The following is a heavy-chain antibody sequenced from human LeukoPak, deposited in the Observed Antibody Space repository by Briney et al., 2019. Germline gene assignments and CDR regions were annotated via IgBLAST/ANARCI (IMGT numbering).Heavy chain of an antibody. CDR2: INPNSGGT. J-gene: IGHJ3*02. CDR1: GYTFTGYY. V-gene: IGHV1-2*02. CDR3: ARVRSVVIVLDGFDI. D-gene: IGHD3-22*01. Sequence: ASVKVSCKASGYTFTGYYMHWVRQAPGQGLKWMGWINPNSGGTNYAQKFQGRVTMTRDTSISTAYMDLSRLRSDDTAVYYCARVRSVVIVLDGFDIWGQGTMVTVSS.